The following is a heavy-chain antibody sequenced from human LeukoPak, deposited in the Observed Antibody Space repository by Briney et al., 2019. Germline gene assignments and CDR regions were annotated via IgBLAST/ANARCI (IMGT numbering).Heavy chain of an antibody. CDR1: GFTSSSYG. CDR3: AKAPGGVAAELDY. Sequence: PGRSLRLSCAASGFTSSSYGMHWVRQAPGKGLEWVAVISYDGSNKYYADSVKGRFTISRDNSKNTLYLQMNSLRAEDTAVYYCAKAPGGVAAELDYWGQGTLVTVSS. J-gene: IGHJ4*02. CDR2: ISYDGSNK. D-gene: IGHD6-13*01. V-gene: IGHV3-30*18.